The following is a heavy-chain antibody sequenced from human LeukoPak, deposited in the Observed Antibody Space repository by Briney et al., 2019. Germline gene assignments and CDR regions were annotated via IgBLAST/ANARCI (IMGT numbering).Heavy chain of an antibody. Sequence: GGSLRLSCAASGFTFSSYEMNWVRQAPGKGLEWVARITSNTHGGTADHAAPVKGRFTISRDDSKSTLFLQMSSLKIEDTALYYCTTDRFNWGQGTLVTVSS. CDR2: ITSNTHGGTA. CDR3: TTDRFN. J-gene: IGHJ4*02. V-gene: IGHV3-15*01. CDR1: GFTFSSYE.